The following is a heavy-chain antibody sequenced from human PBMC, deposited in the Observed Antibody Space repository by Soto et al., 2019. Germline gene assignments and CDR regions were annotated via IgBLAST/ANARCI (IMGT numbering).Heavy chain of an antibody. J-gene: IGHJ6*02. Sequence: ETLSLTCAVYGGSFSGYYWSWIRQPPGKGLEWIGEINHSGSTNYNPSLKSRVTISVDTSKNQFSLKLSSVTAADTAVYYCARGWAVAGYSSSWFQYYYYGMDVWGQGTTVTVSS. V-gene: IGHV4-34*01. D-gene: IGHD6-13*01. CDR1: GGSFSGYY. CDR2: INHSGST. CDR3: ARGWAVAGYSSSWFQYYYYGMDV.